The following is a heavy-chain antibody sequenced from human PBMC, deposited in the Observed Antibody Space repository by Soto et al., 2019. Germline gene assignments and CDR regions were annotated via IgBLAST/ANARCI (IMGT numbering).Heavy chain of an antibody. CDR2: TYYRSKWYN. CDR1: GDSVSSNSAA. Sequence: SQTLSLTCAISGDSVSSNSAAWNWIRQSPSRGLEWLGRTYYRSKWYNDYAVSVKSRITINPDTSKNQFSLQLNSVTPEDTAVYYCARGNYSSGWHEILFAPSGQGSLVIVSS. CDR3: ARGNYSSGWHEILFAP. J-gene: IGHJ5*02. D-gene: IGHD6-19*01. V-gene: IGHV6-1*01.